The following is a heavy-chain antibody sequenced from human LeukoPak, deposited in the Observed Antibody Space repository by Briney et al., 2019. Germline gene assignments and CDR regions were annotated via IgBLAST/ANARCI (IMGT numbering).Heavy chain of an antibody. CDR1: GFTVSSNY. Sequence: PGGSLRLSCAASGFTVSSNYMSWVRQAPGEGVEWVSVIYSGGSTYYADSVKGRFTISRDNSKNTLYLQMNSLRAEDTAVYYCARARDGYTFDYWGQGTLVTVSS. CDR3: ARARDGYTFDY. D-gene: IGHD5-24*01. V-gene: IGHV3-53*01. CDR2: IYSGGST. J-gene: IGHJ4*02.